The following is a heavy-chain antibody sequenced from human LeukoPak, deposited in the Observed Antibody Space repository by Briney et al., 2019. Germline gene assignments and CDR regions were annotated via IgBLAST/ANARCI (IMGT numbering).Heavy chain of an antibody. Sequence: SETLSLTCAVYGGSFSGYYWSWIRQPPGKGLGWIGETNNSGSTNYNPSLKSRVTISVDTSKNQCFLKLRAVTAEDTAVYYCVRRYCSGGSCYLYYFDYWGQGTLVTVSS. CDR3: VRRYCSGGSCYLYYFDY. CDR2: TNNSGST. J-gene: IGHJ4*02. V-gene: IGHV4-34*01. CDR1: GGSFSGYY. D-gene: IGHD2-15*01.